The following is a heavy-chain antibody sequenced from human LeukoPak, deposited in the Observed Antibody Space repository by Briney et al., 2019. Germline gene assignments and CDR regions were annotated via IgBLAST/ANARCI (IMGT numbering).Heavy chain of an antibody. CDR2: IKQDGSEK. J-gene: IGHJ4*02. V-gene: IGHV3-7*03. Sequence: GGSLRLSCAASGFTFSSYWMSWVRQAPGKGLEWVANIKQDGSEKYYVDSVKGRFTTSRDNAKNPLYLQMNSLRAEDTAVYYCARPRALAYYFDYWGQGTLVTVSS. CDR3: ARPRALAYYFDY. CDR1: GFTFSSYW.